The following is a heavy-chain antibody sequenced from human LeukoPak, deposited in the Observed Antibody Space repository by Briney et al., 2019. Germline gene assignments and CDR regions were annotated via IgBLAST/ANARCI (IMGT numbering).Heavy chain of an antibody. V-gene: IGHV4-4*07. CDR2: IYTSGGT. D-gene: IGHD3-22*01. Sequence: SETLSLTCTVSGGSISSYYWSWIRQPAGKGLEWIGRIYTSGGTNYNPSLKSRVTMSVDTSKNQFSLKLSSVTAADTAVYYCARAPYYYDSSGHLADEAFDIWGQGTMVTVSS. CDR1: GGSISSYY. J-gene: IGHJ3*02. CDR3: ARAPYYYDSSGHLADEAFDI.